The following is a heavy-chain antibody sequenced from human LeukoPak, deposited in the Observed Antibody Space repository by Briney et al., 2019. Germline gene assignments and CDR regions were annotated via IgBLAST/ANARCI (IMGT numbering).Heavy chain of an antibody. CDR1: GYTFTGYY. CDR2: IIPILGIA. J-gene: IGHJ4*02. D-gene: IGHD3-3*01. V-gene: IGHV1-69*04. CDR3: ARAKYDFWSGYYVS. Sequence: SVKVSCKASGYTFTGYYLHWVRQAPGQGLEWMGRIIPILGIANYAQKFQGRVTITADKSTSTAYMELSSLRSEDTAVYYCARAKYDFWSGYYVSWGQGTLVTVSS.